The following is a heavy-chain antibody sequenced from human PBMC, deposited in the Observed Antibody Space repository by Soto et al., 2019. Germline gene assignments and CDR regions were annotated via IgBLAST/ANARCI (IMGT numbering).Heavy chain of an antibody. D-gene: IGHD3-16*01. J-gene: IGHJ4*02. CDR3: AKDFTLTDFDF. CDR1: GFTFSSYS. Sequence: GGSLRLSCAASGFTFSSYSMNWVRQAPGKGLEWVSTISGSGGTTYYADSVKGRFTISRDNSKNTLYLQMNGLRAEDTAVYYCAKDFTLTDFDFWGQGILVTVSS. V-gene: IGHV3-23*01. CDR2: ISGSGGTT.